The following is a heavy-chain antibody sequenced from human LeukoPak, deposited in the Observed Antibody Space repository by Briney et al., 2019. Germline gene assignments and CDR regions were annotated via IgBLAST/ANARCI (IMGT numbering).Heavy chain of an antibody. CDR3: ARSNWNYVYNWFDP. J-gene: IGHJ5*02. D-gene: IGHD1-7*01. V-gene: IGHV4-4*07. CDR2: IYTSGST. CDR1: GGSISSYY. Sequence: SETLSLTCTVSGGSISSYYWSWLRQPAGKGLEWIGRIYTSGSTNYNPSLKSRVTMSVDTSKNQFSLKLSSVTAADTAVYYCARSNWNYVYNWFDPWGQGTLVTVSS.